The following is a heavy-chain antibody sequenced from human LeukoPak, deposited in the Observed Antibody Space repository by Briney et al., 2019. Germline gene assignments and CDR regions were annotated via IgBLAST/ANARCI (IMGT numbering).Heavy chain of an antibody. CDR1: GGSISSYY. D-gene: IGHD3-22*01. V-gene: IGHV4-4*07. J-gene: IGHJ3*02. CDR3: ARDPPYYYDSSGYYRDAFDI. CDR2: IYTSGST. Sequence: SETLSLTCTVSGGSISSYYWSWIRQPAGKGLEWIGRIYTSGSTNYNPSLKSRVTMSVDTSKNQFSLKLSSVTAADTAVYYCARDPPYYYDSSGYYRDAFDIWGQGTMVTVSP.